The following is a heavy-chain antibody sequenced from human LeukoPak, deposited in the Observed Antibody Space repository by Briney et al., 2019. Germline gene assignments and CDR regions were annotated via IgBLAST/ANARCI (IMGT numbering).Heavy chain of an antibody. CDR1: GYTFTSYD. D-gene: IGHD2-2*02. Sequence: ASVKVSCKASGYTFTSYDINWVRQATGQGLEWMGWMNPNSGNTNYAQKLQGRVTMTTDTSTSTAYMELRSLRSDDTAVYYCARDEDVVVPAAITNWFDPWGQGTLVTVSS. CDR2: MNPNSGNT. CDR3: ARDEDVVVPAAITNWFDP. V-gene: IGHV1-18*01. J-gene: IGHJ5*02.